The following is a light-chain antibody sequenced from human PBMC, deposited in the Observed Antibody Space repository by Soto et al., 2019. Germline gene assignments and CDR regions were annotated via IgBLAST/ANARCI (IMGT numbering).Light chain of an antibody. CDR1: QSVRSSF. J-gene: IGKJ1*01. CDR3: QQYGSSPPWT. V-gene: IGKV3-20*01. CDR2: GTS. Sequence: EIVLTQSPGTLSLSPVERATLSCRASQSVRSSFLAWYQQKRGQPPRLLMYGTSSRATGVPDRFSGSGSGTDFTLTISRLEPEDFAVYYCQQYGSSPPWTFGQGTKVDIK.